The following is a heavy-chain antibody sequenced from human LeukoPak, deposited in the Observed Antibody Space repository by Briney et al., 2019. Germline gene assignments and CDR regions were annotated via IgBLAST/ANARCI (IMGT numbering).Heavy chain of an antibody. V-gene: IGHV1-8*01. D-gene: IGHD6-19*01. J-gene: IGHJ6*03. Sequence: ASVKVSCKASGYTFTNFDINWVRQATGQGLEWMGWMNPNSGNKGYAQKFQGRVTMTMNTSITTAYMELNSLRSEDTAVYYCARGPQWRGDSYYMDVWGRGTTVTVSS. CDR1: GYTFTNFD. CDR3: ARGPQWRGDSYYMDV. CDR2: MNPNSGNK.